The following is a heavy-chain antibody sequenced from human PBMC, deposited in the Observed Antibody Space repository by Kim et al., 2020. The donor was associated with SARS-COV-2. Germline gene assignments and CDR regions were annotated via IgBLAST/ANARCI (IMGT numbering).Heavy chain of an antibody. V-gene: IGHV3-15*01. CDR3: TAGLPSVLRATPNS. CDR2: IKSKGDGGTT. J-gene: IGHJ4*02. D-gene: IGHD3-10*01. Sequence: GGSLRLSCAASGVTFNNAWMTWVRQAPGKGLEWVGRIKSKGDGGTTDYAAPVKGRFTISRDDSKNTLYLQLNSLKPEDTAVYYCTAGLPSVLRATPNSWGQGTLVTVSS. CDR1: GVTFNNAW.